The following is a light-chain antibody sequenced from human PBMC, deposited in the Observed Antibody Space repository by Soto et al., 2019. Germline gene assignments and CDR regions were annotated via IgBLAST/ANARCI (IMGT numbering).Light chain of an antibody. Sequence: QSVLTQPASVSGSPGQSITISCTGTSSDVGGYNYVSWYQQHPGKAPKLMIYEVSNRPXXVSNRFSGSKSGNTASLTISGXXXXDEXDYYCSSYTSSSPYVFGTGTKLTVL. J-gene: IGLJ1*01. CDR2: EVS. V-gene: IGLV2-14*01. CDR3: SSYTSSSPYV. CDR1: SSDVGGYNY.